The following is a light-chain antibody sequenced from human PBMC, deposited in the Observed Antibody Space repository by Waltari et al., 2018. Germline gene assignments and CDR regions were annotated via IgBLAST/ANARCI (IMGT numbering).Light chain of an antibody. V-gene: IGKV3-20*01. CDR1: QSITNTY. Sequence: ELVLTQSPGTLSLSPGEGATLSCRASQSITNTYLAWYQQKPGQAPRLLIYGASTRATGIPDRFSGSGSGTDFTLTISRLEPEDFAVFYCQQYGSSLWTFGQGTKVEIK. CDR3: QQYGSSLWT. CDR2: GAS. J-gene: IGKJ1*01.